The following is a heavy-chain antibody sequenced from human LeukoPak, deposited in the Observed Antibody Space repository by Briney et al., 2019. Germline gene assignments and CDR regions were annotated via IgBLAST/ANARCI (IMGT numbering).Heavy chain of an antibody. J-gene: IGHJ4*02. Sequence: GGSLRLSCAASGFTFSSYGTHWVRQAPGKGLEWVAVISYDGGNKYYADSVKGRFTISRDNSKNTLYLQMNSLRAEDTAVYYCAKLAGSSWPGDYWGQGTLVTVSS. V-gene: IGHV3-30*18. D-gene: IGHD6-13*01. CDR3: AKLAGSSWPGDY. CDR1: GFTFSSYG. CDR2: ISYDGGNK.